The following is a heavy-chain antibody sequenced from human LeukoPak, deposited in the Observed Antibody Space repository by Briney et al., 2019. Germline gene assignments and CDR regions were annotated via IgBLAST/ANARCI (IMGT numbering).Heavy chain of an antibody. CDR3: ARALRGYYYYYMDV. Sequence: GGSLRLSCAASGFTFDDYGMSWVRQAPGKGLEWVSGINWNGGSTGYADSVKGRFTISRDNAKNSLYLQMNSLRAEDTALYYCARALRGYYYYYMDVWGKGTTVTVSS. V-gene: IGHV3-20*04. J-gene: IGHJ6*03. CDR1: GFTFDDYG. CDR2: INWNGGST. D-gene: IGHD3-10*01.